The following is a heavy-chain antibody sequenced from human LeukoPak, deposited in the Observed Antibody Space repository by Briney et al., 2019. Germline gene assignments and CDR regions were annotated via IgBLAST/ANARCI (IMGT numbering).Heavy chain of an antibody. Sequence: GGSLRLSCAASGFTVSSNYMSWVRQAPGKGLEWVSVIYSGGSTYYADSVKGRFTISRDNSKNTLYLQMNSLRAEDTAVYYCATHRRGITMVRGVIPRFAYWGQGTLVTVSS. CDR3: ATHRRGITMVRGVIPRFAY. CDR1: GFTVSSNY. CDR2: IYSGGST. V-gene: IGHV3-53*01. D-gene: IGHD3-10*01. J-gene: IGHJ4*02.